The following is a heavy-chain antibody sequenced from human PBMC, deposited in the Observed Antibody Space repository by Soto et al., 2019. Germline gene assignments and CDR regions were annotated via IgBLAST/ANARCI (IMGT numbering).Heavy chain of an antibody. V-gene: IGHV4-30-4*01. Sequence: PSETLSLTCTASGGSISSGDYYWSWIRQPPGQGLEWFGYSHYSGSTYYAPSLKSRVTISVDTSKNQFSLKLSSVSAADTSVYYCPSAPHYDFWSGLPNDALDIWGQGTRVTVSS. CDR1: GGSISSGDYY. CDR3: PSAPHYDFWSGLPNDALDI. D-gene: IGHD3-3*01. J-gene: IGHJ3*02. CDR2: SHYSGST.